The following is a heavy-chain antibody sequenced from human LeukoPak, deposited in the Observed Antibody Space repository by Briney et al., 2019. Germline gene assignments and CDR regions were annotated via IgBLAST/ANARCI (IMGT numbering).Heavy chain of an antibody. Sequence: GGSLRLSCAASGFSFDSYGMNWVRQAPGKGLEWVSGISGSGGRTFYSDSVKGRFTISRDNSMNSLYLQMNSLRVEDTAVYYCAKDRGFGVADAFDIWGQGTMVTVSS. CDR3: AKDRGFGVADAFDI. V-gene: IGHV3-23*01. J-gene: IGHJ3*02. D-gene: IGHD3-3*01. CDR2: ISGSGGRT. CDR1: GFSFDSYG.